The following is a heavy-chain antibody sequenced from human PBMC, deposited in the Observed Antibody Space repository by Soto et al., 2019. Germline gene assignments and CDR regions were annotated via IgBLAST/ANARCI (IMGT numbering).Heavy chain of an antibody. CDR2: IYSGGST. CDR1: GFTVSSNY. V-gene: IGHV3-53*04. J-gene: IGHJ3*02. CDR3: ARFWRYDAFDI. Sequence: PGGSLRLSCAASGFTVSSNYMSWVRQAPGKGLEWVSVIYSGGSTYYADSVEGRFTISRHNSKNTLYLQMNSLRAEDTAVYYCARFWRYDAFDIWGQGTMVTVSS. D-gene: IGHD3-3*01.